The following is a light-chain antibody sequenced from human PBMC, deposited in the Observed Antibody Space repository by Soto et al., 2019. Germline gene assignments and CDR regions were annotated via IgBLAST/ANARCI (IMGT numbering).Light chain of an antibody. CDR1: SSDIGTYNL. V-gene: IGLV2-23*01. CDR3: CSYAGSGTDNYV. CDR2: EGI. J-gene: IGLJ1*01. Sequence: QSALTQPASVSGSPGQSINISFTGTSSDIGTYNLLSWYQHYPGKAPKLMIYEGIKRPSGVSNRFSGSKSGNTAFLTISGLQAEDEADYFCCSYAGSGTDNYVFGSGTKLTVL.